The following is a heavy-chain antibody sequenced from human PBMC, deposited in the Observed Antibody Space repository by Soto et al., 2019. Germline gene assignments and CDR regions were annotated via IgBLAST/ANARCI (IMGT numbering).Heavy chain of an antibody. CDR3: ERGVLTISSNSWFET. D-gene: IGHD3-16*01. CDR2: ISRSSTYI. CDR1: GFPFSTSN. J-gene: IGHJ5*02. V-gene: IGHV3-21*01. Sequence: PGGSLRLSCVVSGFPFSTSNMNWVRQAPGKGLEWVSFISRSSTYIYYADSVKGRFTISRDDAENSLFLQMNSLRAEDTAVYYCERGVLTISSNSWFETWGQGTLVTVSS.